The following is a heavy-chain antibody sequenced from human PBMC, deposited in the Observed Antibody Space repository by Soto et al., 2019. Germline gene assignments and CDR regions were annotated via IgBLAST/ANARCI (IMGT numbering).Heavy chain of an antibody. Sequence: VKVSCKAFGYPFTAHYIHWVRQAPGQGLEWMGWINPNSGDTIYAQGFQGRVTLTRDTSISTAYMELSRLRSDDTAVYYCARTTPLLGETGTTGVDHWGQGTLVTVSS. J-gene: IGHJ4*02. CDR2: INPNSGDT. D-gene: IGHD1-7*01. V-gene: IGHV1-2*02. CDR1: GYPFTAHY. CDR3: ARTTPLLGETGTTGVDH.